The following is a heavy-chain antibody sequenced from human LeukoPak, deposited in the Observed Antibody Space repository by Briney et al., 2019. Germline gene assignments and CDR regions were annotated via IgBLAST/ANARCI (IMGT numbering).Heavy chain of an antibody. Sequence: PSETLSLTCTVSGGSIGWDYWSWIRQSAGKGLEWIGRIYKSGSTNYNPSFRSRVTMSVDTSKNQFSLNVTSVTAADTAVYYCAREEDFQDSNGYSYYFHSWGQGSLVTVSS. V-gene: IGHV4-4*07. CDR2: IYKSGST. J-gene: IGHJ4*02. CDR1: GGSIGWDY. CDR3: AREEDFQDSNGYSYYFHS. D-gene: IGHD3-22*01.